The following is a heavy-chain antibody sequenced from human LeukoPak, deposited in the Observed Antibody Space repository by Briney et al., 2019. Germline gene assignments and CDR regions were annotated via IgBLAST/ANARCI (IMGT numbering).Heavy chain of an antibody. CDR3: ARGDSSGYSTTGFDY. CDR1: GGSISSYY. J-gene: IGHJ4*02. D-gene: IGHD3-22*01. V-gene: IGHV4-59*01. CDR2: IYYSGST. Sequence: SETLSLTCTVSGGSISSYYWSWIRQPPGKGLEWIGYIYYSGSTNYNPSLKSRVTISVDTSKNQFSLKLSSVTAADTAVYYCARGDSSGYSTTGFDYWGQGTLVTVSP.